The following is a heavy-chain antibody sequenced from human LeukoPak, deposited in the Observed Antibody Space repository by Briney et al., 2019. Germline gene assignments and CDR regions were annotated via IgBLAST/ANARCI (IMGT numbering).Heavy chain of an antibody. CDR3: ARDSVWFGELAG. V-gene: IGHV3-11*04. Sequence: PGGSLRLSCAASGFSFSDYYMSWIRQAPGKGLEWVSYISESGYTIYYADSVKGRFTISRDNAKNSLYLQMNSLRAEDTAVYYCARDSVWFGELAGWGQGTLVTVSS. J-gene: IGHJ4*02. CDR2: ISESGYTI. CDR1: GFSFSDYY. D-gene: IGHD3-10*01.